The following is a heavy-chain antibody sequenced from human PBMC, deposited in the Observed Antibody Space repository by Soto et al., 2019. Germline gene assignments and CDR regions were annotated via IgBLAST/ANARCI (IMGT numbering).Heavy chain of an antibody. J-gene: IGHJ5*02. CDR3: ARDLVPLAGTNLAANHFDP. CDR1: GFTFSTYA. CDR2: ISYDGTNE. Sequence: QVQLVESGGGVVQPGRSLRLSCAASGFTFSTYAMHWVRQAPGKGLEWLAVISYDGTNEIYADSVKGRFIISRDNSMNTLFLQMNILRPEDTAMYYCARDLVPLAGTNLAANHFDPWGQGNLVTVSS. V-gene: IGHV3-30-3*01. D-gene: IGHD6-13*01.